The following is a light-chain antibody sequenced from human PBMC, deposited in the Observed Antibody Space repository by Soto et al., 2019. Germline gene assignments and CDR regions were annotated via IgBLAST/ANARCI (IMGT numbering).Light chain of an antibody. CDR3: SSYSSSNTPYV. V-gene: IGLV2-14*01. CDR2: EVS. J-gene: IGLJ1*01. Sequence: QSALTQPASVSGSPGQSITISCTGTSSDVGGYRYVSRFQQHPGKAPKLMIYEVSNRPSGVSIRFSGSKSGNTASLTISGLQAEDEADYYCSSYSSSNTPYVLGTGTKVTV. CDR1: SSDVGGYRY.